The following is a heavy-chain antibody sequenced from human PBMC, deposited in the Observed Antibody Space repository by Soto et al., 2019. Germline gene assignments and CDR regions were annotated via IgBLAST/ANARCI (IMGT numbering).Heavy chain of an antibody. V-gene: IGHV2-5*01. CDR2: IYWNDDK. CDR3: AHHTITPATNWFDP. J-gene: IGHJ5*02. D-gene: IGHD2-2*01. Sequence: SGPTLVNPTQTLTLTCTFSGFSLTTSGVGVGWIRQPPGKALEWLALIYWNDDKRYSPSLRGRLTITKDTSKNQVVLAMTNMDPVDTATYYCAHHTITPATNWFDPWGPGTLVTVSS. CDR1: GFSLTTSGVG.